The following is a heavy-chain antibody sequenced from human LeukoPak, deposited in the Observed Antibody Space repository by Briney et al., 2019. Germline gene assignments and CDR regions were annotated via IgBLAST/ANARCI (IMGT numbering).Heavy chain of an antibody. V-gene: IGHV3-72*01. CDR2: SRNKANRYTT. CDR3: VRLSRGAMNYHMDV. D-gene: IGHD3-10*01. CDR1: GFTFSDHY. Sequence: GGSLRLSCAASGFTFSDHYMDWVRQAPGKGLEWVGRSRNKANRYTTTHGESVRGRFTISRGDSENSLYLQLNSLKTEDTGVYYCVRLSRGAMNYHMDVWGKGTTVTISS. J-gene: IGHJ6*03.